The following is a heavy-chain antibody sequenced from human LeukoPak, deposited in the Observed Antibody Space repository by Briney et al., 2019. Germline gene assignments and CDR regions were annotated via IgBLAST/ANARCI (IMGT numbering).Heavy chain of an antibody. J-gene: IGHJ5*02. CDR3: ARSNGKTIAAVSSGFDP. CDR1: GGSISSYY. CDR2: IYYSGST. Sequence: SETLSLTCTVSGGSISSYYWSWIRQPPGKGLDWIGYIYYSGSTNYNPSLKSRVTISVDTSKNQFSLKLSSVTAADTAVYYCARSNGKTIAAVSSGFDPWGQGTLVTVSS. D-gene: IGHD6-25*01. V-gene: IGHV4-59*01.